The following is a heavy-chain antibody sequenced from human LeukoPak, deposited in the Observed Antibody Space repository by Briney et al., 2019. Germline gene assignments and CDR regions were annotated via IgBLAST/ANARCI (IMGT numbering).Heavy chain of an antibody. CDR1: GYTFTSYG. CDR3: ARVRRYCSGGSCPYSFDY. D-gene: IGHD2-15*01. J-gene: IGHJ4*02. V-gene: IGHV1-18*04. CDR2: ISAYNGNT. Sequence: ASVKVSCKASGYTFTSYGISWVRQPPGQGLEWMGWISAYNGNTNYAQKLQGRVTITTDTSTSTAYMELRSLRSDDTAVYYCARVRRYCSGGSCPYSFDYWGQGTLVTVSS.